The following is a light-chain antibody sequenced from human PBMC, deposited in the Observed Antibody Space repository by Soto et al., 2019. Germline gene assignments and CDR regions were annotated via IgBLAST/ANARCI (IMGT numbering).Light chain of an antibody. CDR3: TSHTSDTALV. J-gene: IGLJ1*01. Sequence: QSALTQPASVSGSPGQSITISCTGTSSDVGTYNYVSWYQHHPGKAPKLIIYEVSNRPSGVSNRFSGSKSGSTASLTISGLQAEDEAVYHFTSHTSDTALVFGPGTKGTV. V-gene: IGLV2-14*01. CDR2: EVS. CDR1: SSDVGTYNY.